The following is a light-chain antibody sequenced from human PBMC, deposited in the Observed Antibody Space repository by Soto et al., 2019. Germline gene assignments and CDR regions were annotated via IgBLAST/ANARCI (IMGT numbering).Light chain of an antibody. Sequence: VLTQSPGTLSLSXGERATLVRRTRLSLSSTHLAWYQQKPGQAPRPXXYGVSSRAHGIPDRFSGSGSATDFTLTISRLEPEDFAVYYCQQYDSSPRTFGQGTKVDIK. V-gene: IGKV3-20*01. CDR3: QQYDSSPRT. CDR1: LSLSSTH. J-gene: IGKJ1*01. CDR2: GVS.